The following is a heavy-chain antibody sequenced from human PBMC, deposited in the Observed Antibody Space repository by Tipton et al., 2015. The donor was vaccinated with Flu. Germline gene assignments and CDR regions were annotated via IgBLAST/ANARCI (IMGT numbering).Heavy chain of an antibody. D-gene: IGHD5-24*01. CDR1: GDSMRRDYF. CDR3: ARVEMATRAYDY. Sequence: TLSLTCTVSGDSMRRDYFWGWIRQAPGKGLEWIGNIHYSGSPHYNPSLKSRVTISVDTSKNQFSMRLNSVTATDTAMYYCARVEMATRAYDYWGQGTLVTVSS. J-gene: IGHJ4*02. CDR2: IHYSGSP. V-gene: IGHV4-38-2*02.